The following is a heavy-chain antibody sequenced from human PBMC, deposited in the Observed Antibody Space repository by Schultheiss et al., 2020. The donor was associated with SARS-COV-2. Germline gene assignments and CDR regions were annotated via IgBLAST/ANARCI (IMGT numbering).Heavy chain of an antibody. J-gene: IGHJ6*02. V-gene: IGHV3-66*01. D-gene: IGHD3-3*01. CDR2: IYSGGST. CDR3: ATANYDFWSGYYYYYGMDV. CDR1: GFTFDDYA. Sequence: SCAASGFTFDDYAMHWVRQAPGKGLEWVSVIYSGGSTYYADSVKGRFTISRDNSKNTLYLQMNSLRAEDTAVYYCATANYDFWSGYYYYYGMDVWGQGTTVTVSS.